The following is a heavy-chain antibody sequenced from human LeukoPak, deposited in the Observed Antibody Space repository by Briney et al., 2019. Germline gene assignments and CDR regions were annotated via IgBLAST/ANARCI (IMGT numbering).Heavy chain of an antibody. Sequence: PGGSLRLSCAASGFTFSSYAMSWVRQAPGKGLGWVSTISGSGGSTYYADSVKDRFTISRDNSKNTLYLQMNSLRAEDTAVYYCAKDSGTYYKGFDYWGQGTLVTVSS. CDR3: AKDSGTYYKGFDY. J-gene: IGHJ4*02. D-gene: IGHD1-26*01. CDR1: GFTFSSYA. CDR2: ISGSGGST. V-gene: IGHV3-23*01.